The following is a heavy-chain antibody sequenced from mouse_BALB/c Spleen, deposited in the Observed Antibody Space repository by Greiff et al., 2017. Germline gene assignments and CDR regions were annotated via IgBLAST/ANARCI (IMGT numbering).Heavy chain of an antibody. V-gene: IGHV1S135*01. D-gene: IGHD1-1*01. J-gene: IGHJ4*01. Sequence: VQLQQSGPELVKPGASVKVSCKASGYAFTSYNMYWVKQSHGKSLEWIGYIDPYNGGTSYNQKFKGKATLTVDKSSSTAYMELRSLTSEDTAVYYCARTPYDYAMDYWGQGTSVTVSA. CDR2: IDPYNGGT. CDR3: ARTPYDYAMDY. CDR1: GYAFTSYN.